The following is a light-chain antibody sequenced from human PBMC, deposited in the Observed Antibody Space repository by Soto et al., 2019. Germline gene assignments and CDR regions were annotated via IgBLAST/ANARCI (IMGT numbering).Light chain of an antibody. J-gene: IGKJ1*01. CDR3: QQHSHWPPWT. Sequence: MVLTQSLVTLSVHPGERATLSCRASQSVSSNLAWYQHRPGQAPRLLIFGASTRATGIPPRFSGSGSGTEFTLTISSLQSEDFAVYYCQQHSHWPPWTFGQGTKVDIK. CDR1: QSVSSN. CDR2: GAS. V-gene: IGKV3-15*01.